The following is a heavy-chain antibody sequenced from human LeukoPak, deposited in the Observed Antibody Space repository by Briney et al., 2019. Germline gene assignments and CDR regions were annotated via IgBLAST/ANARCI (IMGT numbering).Heavy chain of an antibody. D-gene: IGHD1-1*01. CDR2: MNPNSGNT. V-gene: IGHV1-8*01. Sequence: ASVKVSCKASGYTFTSYDINWVRQATGQGLEWMGWMNPNSGNTGYAQKFQGRVTMTRNTSISTAYMELSSLRSEDTAVYYCARGVELEPTYYYYGMDVWGQGTTVTVSS. CDR3: ARGVELEPTYYYYGMDV. CDR1: GYTFTSYD. J-gene: IGHJ6*02.